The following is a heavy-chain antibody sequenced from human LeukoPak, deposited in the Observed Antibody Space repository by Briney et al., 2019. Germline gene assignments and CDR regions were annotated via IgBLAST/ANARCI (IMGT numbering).Heavy chain of an antibody. V-gene: IGHV3-48*03. CDR3: ARDESSGYYPDAFDI. Sequence: GGSLRLSCASSGFTFSNYEMNWVRQAPGKGREWVSYISSSGTTKYYADSVKGRFTISRDNAKNSLYLQMNSLRGEDTAFYYCARDESSGYYPDAFDIWGQGTMVTVPS. CDR2: ISSSGTTK. CDR1: GFTFSNYE. J-gene: IGHJ3*02. D-gene: IGHD3-22*01.